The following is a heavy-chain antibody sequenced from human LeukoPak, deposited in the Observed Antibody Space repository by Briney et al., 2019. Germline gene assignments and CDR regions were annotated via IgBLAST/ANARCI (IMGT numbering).Heavy chain of an antibody. CDR2: IVASSGDT. CDR3: AKGTYDDIETGYFDY. Sequence: GGSMRLSCAASGFSISNSAMSWVRQAPGKGLEWVSLIVASSGDTFYADSVKGRFTISRDSSKNTLYLQMNSLRAEDMAVYYCAKGTYDDIETGYFDYWGQGTLVTVSS. V-gene: IGHV3-23*01. CDR1: GFSISNSA. D-gene: IGHD4-17*01. J-gene: IGHJ4*02.